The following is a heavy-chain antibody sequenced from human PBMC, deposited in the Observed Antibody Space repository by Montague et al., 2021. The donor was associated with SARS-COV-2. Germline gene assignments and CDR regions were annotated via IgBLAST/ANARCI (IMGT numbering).Heavy chain of an antibody. CDR1: GGSISSYY. J-gene: IGHJ6*02. CDR3: ARAGWAVAGTYYYYGMDV. V-gene: IGHV4-59*01. D-gene: IGHD6-19*01. Sequence: SETLSLTCTVSGGSISSYYWSWIRQPPGKGLEWIGYIYYSGSTNHNPSLKSRVTISVDTSKNQFSLKLSSVTAADTAVYYCARAGWAVAGTYYYYGMDVWGQGTTVTVSS. CDR2: IYYSGST.